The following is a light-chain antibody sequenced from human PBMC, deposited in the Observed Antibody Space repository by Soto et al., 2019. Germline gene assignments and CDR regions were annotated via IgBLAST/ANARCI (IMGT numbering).Light chain of an antibody. V-gene: IGKV1-27*01. CDR3: QQYNSFWT. CDR1: QGISNY. J-gene: IGKJ1*01. CDR2: AAS. Sequence: DIQMTQSTSSLSASVGDRVTITCRASQGISNYLAWYQQKPGKVPKLLIYAASTLQSGVPSRFSGSGSGTDFTLTISSLQPEDVATYYCQQYNSFWTFGQGTKVEIK.